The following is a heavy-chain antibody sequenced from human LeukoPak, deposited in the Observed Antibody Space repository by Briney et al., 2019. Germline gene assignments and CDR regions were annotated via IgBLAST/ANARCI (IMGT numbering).Heavy chain of an antibody. V-gene: IGHV4/OR15-8*01. Sequence: PSETLSLTCDVSGGSIDSTNWWNWVRQPPGKGLEWIGEIHHDGRINYNPSLKSRVTLSVDKSKNQLSLRLNSVTAADTAMYYCARSHDHLWGNYPDYWGQGTLVTVS. CDR2: IHHDGRI. D-gene: IGHD3-16*02. CDR1: GGSIDSTNW. J-gene: IGHJ4*02. CDR3: ARSHDHLWGNYPDY.